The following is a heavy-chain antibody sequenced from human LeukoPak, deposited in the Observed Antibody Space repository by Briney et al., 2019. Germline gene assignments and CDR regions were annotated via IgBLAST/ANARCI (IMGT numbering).Heavy chain of an antibody. Sequence: PSETLSLTCTVSGGSISSSSYYWGWIRQPPGKGLEWIGSIYYSGSTYYNPPLKSRVTISVDTSKNQFSLKLSSVTAADTAVYSCAGLGPRRGVMWGQGTLVTVSS. CDR3: AGLGPRRGVM. CDR2: IYYSGST. V-gene: IGHV4-39*01. J-gene: IGHJ4*02. CDR1: GGSISSSSYY. D-gene: IGHD3-10*01.